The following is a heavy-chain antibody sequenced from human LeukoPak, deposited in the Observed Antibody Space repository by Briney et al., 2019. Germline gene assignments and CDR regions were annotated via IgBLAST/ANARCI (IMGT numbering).Heavy chain of an antibody. CDR2: IRYDGSNK. V-gene: IGHV3-30*02. CDR1: GFGFSSYA. Sequence: PGGSLRLSCAASGFGFSSYALHWVRQAPGKGLEWVAFIRYDGSNKYYADSVKGRFTISRDNSKNTLYLQMNSLRAEDTAVYYCAKDRNRQYSSGRWYFDYWGQGTLVTVSS. J-gene: IGHJ4*02. CDR3: AKDRNRQYSSGRWYFDY. D-gene: IGHD6-19*01.